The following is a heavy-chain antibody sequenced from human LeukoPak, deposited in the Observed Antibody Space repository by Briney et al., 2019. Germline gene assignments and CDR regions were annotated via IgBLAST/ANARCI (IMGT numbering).Heavy chain of an antibody. J-gene: IGHJ5*02. CDR1: GYTFTTDD. CDR2: MNPNSGNT. V-gene: IGHV1-8*01. CDR3: ARRSDRCYRCFDP. D-gene: IGHD2-2*01. Sequence: ASVKVSCKASGYTFTTDDINWVRQAPGQGLEWMGWMNPNSGNTGYAQQFQGRVTMTRNTSITTAYMELSGLKSEDTAVYYCARRSDRCYRCFDPWGQGTLVTVSS.